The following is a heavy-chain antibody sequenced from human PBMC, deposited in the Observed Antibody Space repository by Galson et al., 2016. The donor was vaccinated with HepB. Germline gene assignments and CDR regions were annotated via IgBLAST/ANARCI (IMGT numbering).Heavy chain of an antibody. V-gene: IGHV4-4*02. Sequence: SETLSLTCAVSGDSISNNYWWTWVRQFPGQGLEWIGEIYQTGTAHYNPSFTSRATISIDKSKNEISLRLASVTAADTAVYYCTRGTLGSVGTMAFDYWGQGTLVTVSS. J-gene: IGHJ4*02. D-gene: IGHD4/OR15-4a*01. CDR2: IYQTGTA. CDR1: GDSISNNYW. CDR3: TRGTLGSVGTMAFDY.